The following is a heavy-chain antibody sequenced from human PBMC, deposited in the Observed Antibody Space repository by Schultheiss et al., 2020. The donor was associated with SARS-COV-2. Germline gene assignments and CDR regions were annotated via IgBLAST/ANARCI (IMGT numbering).Heavy chain of an antibody. CDR3: ATTAVAHDY. D-gene: IGHD6-19*01. Sequence: SETLSLTCSVSGGSIGSSSFYWGWIRQPPGKGLEWIGSIYYSGSTYYNPSLKSRVTISVDTSKNQFSLKLSSVTAADTAVYYCATTAVAHDYWGQGTLVTVSS. J-gene: IGHJ4*02. CDR1: GGSIGSSSFY. CDR2: IYYSGST. V-gene: IGHV4-39*01.